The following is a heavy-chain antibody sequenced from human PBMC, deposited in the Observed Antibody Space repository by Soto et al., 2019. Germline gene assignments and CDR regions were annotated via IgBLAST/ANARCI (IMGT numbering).Heavy chain of an antibody. CDR3: ARHLREGYFDY. J-gene: IGHJ4*02. CDR1: GDSISSSTYF. CDR2: IYFSGST. V-gene: IGHV4-39*01. Sequence: QLQLQESGPGLLKPSETLSLTCTVSGDSISSSTYFWGWVRQPPGKGLEWIGSIYFSGSTFYNPSRQVRVTLAIHTSQNPFSLKLGSVSATDTAVYYCARHLREGYFDYWGQGTLVTVSS.